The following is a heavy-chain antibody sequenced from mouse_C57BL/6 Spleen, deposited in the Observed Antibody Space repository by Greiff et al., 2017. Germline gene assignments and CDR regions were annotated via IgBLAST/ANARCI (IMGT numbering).Heavy chain of an antibody. V-gene: IGHV1-52*01. CDR1: GYTFTSYW. CDR3: ARDVWLRRDGMDY. J-gene: IGHJ4*01. D-gene: IGHD2-2*01. Sequence: VQLQQPGAELVRPGSSVKLSCKASGYTFTSYWMHWVQQRPIQGLEWIGNIDPSDSETHYNQKFKDKATLTVDKSSSTAYMQLSSLTSEDSAVYYCARDVWLRRDGMDYWGQGTSVTVSS. CDR2: IDPSDSET.